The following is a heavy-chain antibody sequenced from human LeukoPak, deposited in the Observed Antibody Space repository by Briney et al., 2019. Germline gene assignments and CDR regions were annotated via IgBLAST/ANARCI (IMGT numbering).Heavy chain of an antibody. CDR2: INPNSGGT. CDR3: ARDWPGLDDAFDI. V-gene: IGHV1-2*02. J-gene: IGHJ3*02. Sequence: ASVKVSCKASGYTFTGYYMHWVRQAPGQGLEWMGWINPNSGGTNYAQKFQGRVTMTRDTSISTAYMELSRLRSDDTAVYYCARDWPGLDDAFDIWGQGTMVTVSS. D-gene: IGHD3/OR15-3a*01. CDR1: GYTFTGYY.